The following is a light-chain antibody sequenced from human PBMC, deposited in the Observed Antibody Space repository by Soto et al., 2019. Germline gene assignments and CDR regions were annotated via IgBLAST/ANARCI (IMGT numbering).Light chain of an antibody. CDR2: EVS. Sequence: QSALTQPASVSGSPGQSITISCTGTSSDVGGYNYVSWYQQYPGKAPKLMIYEVSNRPSGVSNRFSGSKSGNTASLTISGLQAEDEADYYCSSFTSTHTGVFGGGTKLDRP. V-gene: IGLV2-14*01. CDR3: SSFTSTHTGV. CDR1: SSDVGGYNY. J-gene: IGLJ3*02.